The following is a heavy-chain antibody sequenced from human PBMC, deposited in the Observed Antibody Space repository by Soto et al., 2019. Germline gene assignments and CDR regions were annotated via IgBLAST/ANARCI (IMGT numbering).Heavy chain of an antibody. V-gene: IGHV3-23*01. D-gene: IGHD6-6*01. CDR2: IGNSDATT. Sequence: EVQLLESGGGLVQPGGSLRLSCAASGFTFSAYGMNWVRQAPGKGMEWVSAIGNSDATTFYADSVRGRFTISRDNSKNTLYLQMNSLRAEDTALYYCAKELAARRPFDYWGQGTLVTVSA. CDR3: AKELAARRPFDY. CDR1: GFTFSAYG. J-gene: IGHJ4*02.